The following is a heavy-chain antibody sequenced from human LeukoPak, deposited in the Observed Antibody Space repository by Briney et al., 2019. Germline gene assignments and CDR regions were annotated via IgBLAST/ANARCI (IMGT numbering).Heavy chain of an antibody. CDR1: GLTFSNYA. V-gene: IGHV3-23*01. CDR3: ATRLPGDPPY. CDR2: ISGSGGST. Sequence: GGSLRLSCVVSGLTFSNYAMSWVRQAPGKGLEWVSAISGSGGSTYYADSVKGRFTISRDNSKNTLYLQMNSLRAEDTAVYYCATRLPGDPPYWGQGTLVTVSS. D-gene: IGHD3-16*01. J-gene: IGHJ4*02.